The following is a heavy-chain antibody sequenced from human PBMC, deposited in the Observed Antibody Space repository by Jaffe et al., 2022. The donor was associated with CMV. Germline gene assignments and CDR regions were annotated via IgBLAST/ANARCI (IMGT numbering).Heavy chain of an antibody. CDR3: ARGHPRITMVRGVRGMRSWFDP. CDR1: GGSFSGYY. V-gene: IGHV4-34*01. Sequence: QVQLQQWGAGLLKPSETLSLTCAVYGGSFSGYYWSWIRQPPGKGLEWIGEINHSGSTNYNPSLKSRVTISVDTSKNQFSLKLSSVTAADTAVYYCARGHPRITMVRGVRGMRSWFDPWGQGTLVTVSS. D-gene: IGHD3-10*01. CDR2: INHSGST. J-gene: IGHJ5*02.